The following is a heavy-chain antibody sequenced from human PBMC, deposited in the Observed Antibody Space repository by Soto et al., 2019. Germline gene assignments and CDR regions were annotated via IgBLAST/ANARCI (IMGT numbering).Heavy chain of an antibody. CDR1: GYTFTGYY. Sequence: DSVKVSCKASGYTFTGYYMHWVRQAPGQGLEWMGWINPNSGDTNYAQKFQGRVTMTRDTSISTAYMELSRLRSDDTALYYCAKLYHFWSGDDPFVIWGQGTMVPV. J-gene: IGHJ3*02. CDR3: AKLYHFWSGDDPFVI. CDR2: INPNSGDT. D-gene: IGHD3-3*01. V-gene: IGHV1-2*02.